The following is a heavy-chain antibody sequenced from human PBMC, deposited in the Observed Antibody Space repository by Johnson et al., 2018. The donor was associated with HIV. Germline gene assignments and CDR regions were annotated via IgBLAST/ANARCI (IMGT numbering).Heavy chain of an antibody. CDR2: ISYDGSNK. Sequence: QVQLVESGGGVVQPGGSLRLSCAASGFTFSGYGMHWVRQAPGKGLEWVAVISYDGSNKYYADSVKGRFTISRDNSKNTLYLQMNSLRAEDTAVYYCTRLPSGYSRDAFDIWGQGTMVTVSS. D-gene: IGHD5-18*01. J-gene: IGHJ3*02. CDR1: GFTFSGYG. V-gene: IGHV3-30*03. CDR3: TRLPSGYSRDAFDI.